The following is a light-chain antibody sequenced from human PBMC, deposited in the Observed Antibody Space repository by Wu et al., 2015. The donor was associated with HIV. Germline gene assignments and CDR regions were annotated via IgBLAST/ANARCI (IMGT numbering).Light chain of an antibody. CDR3: QQYDSSPPLYS. Sequence: EIVLTQSPATLSLSPGERATLSCRASQSISSYLAWYQQKPGQAPRLLIYDASNRATGIPDRFSGSGSGADFTLTISRLEPEDFAVYYCQQYDSSPPLYSFGQGTKLEIK. V-gene: IGKV3-20*01. CDR2: DAS. CDR1: QSISSY. J-gene: IGKJ2*03.